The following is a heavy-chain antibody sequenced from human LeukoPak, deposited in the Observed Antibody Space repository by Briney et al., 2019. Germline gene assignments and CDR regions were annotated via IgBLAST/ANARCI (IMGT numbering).Heavy chain of an antibody. CDR3: ARDGYSGNDGL. CDR1: GGSISNYC. CDR2: CSGST. V-gene: IGHV4-59*01. Sequence: SETLSLTCTVSGGSISNYCWSWIRQPPGRGLEWISCSGSTNYNPSLKNRVIISVDTSKNQASLKLSSVTAVDPAVNYCARDGYSGNDGLWGQGTLVTVSS. J-gene: IGHJ4*02. D-gene: IGHD5-12*01.